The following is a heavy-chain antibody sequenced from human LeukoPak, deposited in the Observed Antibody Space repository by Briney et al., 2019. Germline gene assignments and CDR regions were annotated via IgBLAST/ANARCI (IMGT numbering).Heavy chain of an antibody. D-gene: IGHD3-22*01. CDR2: ISGNGLQT. CDR1: GFTFSRFA. J-gene: IGHJ4*02. CDR3: ARDASSHDSSGYFIPFDY. Sequence: GGSLRLSCSASGFTFSRFAMTWVRHLPGKGLEWVSTISGNGLQTFYADSVKGRFSVSRDNSVNIVYLQMDSLRADDSALYSCARDASSHDSSGYFIPFDYWGPGTLVTVAS. V-gene: IGHV3-23*01.